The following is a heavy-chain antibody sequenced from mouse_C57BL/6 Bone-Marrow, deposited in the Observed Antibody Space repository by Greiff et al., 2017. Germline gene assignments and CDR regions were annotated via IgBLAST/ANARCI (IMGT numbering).Heavy chain of an antibody. CDR2: IWGDGST. CDR3: ALTVVASPFDY. V-gene: IGHV2-3*01. CDR1: GFSLTSYG. Sequence: VHLVESGPGLVAPSQSLSITCTVSGFSLTSYGVSWVRQPPGKGLEWLGVIWGDGSTNYHSALISRLGISKDNSKSQVFLKLNSLQTDDTATYYCALTVVASPFDYWGQGTTLTVSS. J-gene: IGHJ2*01. D-gene: IGHD1-1*01.